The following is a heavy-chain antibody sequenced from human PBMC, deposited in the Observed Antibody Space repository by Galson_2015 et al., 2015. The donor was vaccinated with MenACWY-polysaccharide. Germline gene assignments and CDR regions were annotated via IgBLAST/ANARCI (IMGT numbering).Heavy chain of an antibody. CDR2: IYWDADK. CDR3: AHPRPDSSGYIHFDY. Sequence: PALVNPTEPLTLTCTFSGFSLSTSGVGVGWIRQPPGKALEGLALIYWDADKRYSPSLKSMLTITRDTSKNQVVLTMTNMDPVDTATYYCAHPRPDSSGYIHFDYWGQGTLVTVSS. J-gene: IGHJ4*02. D-gene: IGHD3-22*01. V-gene: IGHV2-5*02. CDR1: GFSLSTSGVG.